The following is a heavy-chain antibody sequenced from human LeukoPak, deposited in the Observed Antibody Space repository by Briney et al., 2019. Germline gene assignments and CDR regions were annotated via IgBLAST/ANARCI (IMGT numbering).Heavy chain of an antibody. Sequence: GGSLRLSCAASGFTFSIFGMHWVRQAPGKGLEWVAIIWYDGSNKYYGDSVKGRFTVSRDNSKNTLYLQMYSLRAEDTAVYYCAKDVASGAPSGPFDYWGQGTLVTVSS. CDR3: AKDVASGAPSGPFDY. J-gene: IGHJ4*02. V-gene: IGHV3-33*03. CDR2: IWYDGSNK. D-gene: IGHD1-26*01. CDR1: GFTFSIFG.